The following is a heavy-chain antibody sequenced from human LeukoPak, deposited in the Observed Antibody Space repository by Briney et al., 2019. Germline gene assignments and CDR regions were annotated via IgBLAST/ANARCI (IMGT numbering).Heavy chain of an antibody. CDR1: RYTLTELS. D-gene: IGHD1-1*01. CDR2: FDPEDGET. Sequence: ASVRVSCKVSRYTLTELSMHCVRQAPGKGLEGMGGFDPEDGETIYAQNCRGRVTMTEDTSTDQAYMEPSSLRSEDTAVYYCANWNGDSFDYWGQGTLVTVSS. V-gene: IGHV1-24*01. J-gene: IGHJ4*02. CDR3: ANWNGDSFDY.